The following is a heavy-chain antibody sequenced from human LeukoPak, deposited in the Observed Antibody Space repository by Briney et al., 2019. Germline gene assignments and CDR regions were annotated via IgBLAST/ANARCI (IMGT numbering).Heavy chain of an antibody. CDR1: GFTFSSYG. Sequence: GGSLRLSCAASGFTFSSYGMHWVRQAPGKGLEGVAVIWYDGSNKYYEDSVKGRFTISRDNSKNTLYLQMNSLRAEDTAVYYCAKDKADHLYYYYMDVWGKGTTVTVSS. V-gene: IGHV3-33*06. CDR2: IWYDGSNK. D-gene: IGHD1-14*01. J-gene: IGHJ6*03. CDR3: AKDKADHLYYYYMDV.